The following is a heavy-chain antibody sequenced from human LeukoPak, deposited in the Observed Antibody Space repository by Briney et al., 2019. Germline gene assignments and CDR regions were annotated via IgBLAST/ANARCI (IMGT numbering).Heavy chain of an antibody. V-gene: IGHV7-4-1*02. CDR2: INMGTENP. J-gene: IGHJ4*02. CDR3: VRDSLIKGASTLDH. D-gene: IGHD1-26*01. CDR1: GYTFTSYA. Sequence: GASVKVSCKASGYTFTSYAMHWVRQAPRQGLEWMGWINMGTENPTYAQDFTGRFAFSLDTAVSTAYLQISSLKAEDTAVYYCVRDSLIKGASTLDHWGQGTLVTVSS.